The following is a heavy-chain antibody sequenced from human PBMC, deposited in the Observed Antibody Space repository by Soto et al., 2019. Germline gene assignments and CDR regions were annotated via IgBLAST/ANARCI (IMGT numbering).Heavy chain of an antibody. J-gene: IGHJ4*02. D-gene: IGHD3-10*02. Sequence: QVQLVQSGAEVKRPGSSVKVSCKASGGTFNNYAINWVRQAPGQGLEWMGDISPMFGKANYAQKFQGRVKITADDSTATDYFELSSLRSEDTALYYCAREVDVHTPVFGFWGQGSLVTVSS. V-gene: IGHV1-69*01. CDR1: GGTFNNYA. CDR2: ISPMFGKA. CDR3: AREVDVHTPVFGF.